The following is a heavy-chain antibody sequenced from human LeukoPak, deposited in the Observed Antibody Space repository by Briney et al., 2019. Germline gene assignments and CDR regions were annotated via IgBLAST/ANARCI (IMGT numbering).Heavy chain of an antibody. J-gene: IGHJ5*02. CDR3: ARVYMTTVTTVFDP. CDR2: ISAYSGHT. CDR1: GYTFTNYG. Sequence: GASVKVSCKASGYTFTNYGISWVRQAPGQGLEWMGWISAYSGHTKYVQRLQGRVTMTRDTSISTAYMELSRLRSDDTAVYYCARVYMTTVTTVFDPWGQGTLVTVSS. V-gene: IGHV1-18*01. D-gene: IGHD4-17*01.